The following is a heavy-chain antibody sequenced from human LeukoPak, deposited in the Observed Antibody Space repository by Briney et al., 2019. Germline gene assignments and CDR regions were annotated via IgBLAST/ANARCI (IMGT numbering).Heavy chain of an antibody. D-gene: IGHD6-13*01. CDR1: GGSISSSSYY. CDR3: ARGRGLGYSSSWYPPRARAFDI. V-gene: IGHV4-39*07. CDR2: IYYSGNT. J-gene: IGHJ3*02. Sequence: SETLSLTCSVSGGSISSSSYYWGWIRQPPGKGLEWIGSIYYSGNTYYNPSLESRATIPVDTSKNQFSLKLSSVTAADTAVYYCARGRGLGYSSSWYPPRARAFDIWGQGTMVTVSS.